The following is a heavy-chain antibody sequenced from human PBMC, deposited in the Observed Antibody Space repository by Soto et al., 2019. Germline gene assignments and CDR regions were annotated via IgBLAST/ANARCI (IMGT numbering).Heavy chain of an antibody. CDR2: FYYSGST. V-gene: IGHV4-59*01. J-gene: IGHJ4*02. CDR3: ARDPGTIFDY. D-gene: IGHD1-7*01. Sequence: PSETLSLTCTVSGGSISSYYWSWIRQPPGKGLEWIGYFYYSGSTNYNPSLKSRVTISADTSKNQFSLKLSSVTAADTAVYYCARDPGTIFDYWGQGTLVTVSS. CDR1: GGSISSYY.